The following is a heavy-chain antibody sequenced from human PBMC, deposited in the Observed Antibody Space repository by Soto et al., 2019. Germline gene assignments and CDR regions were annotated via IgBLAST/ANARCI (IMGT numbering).Heavy chain of an antibody. CDR1: GFTFSSYS. CDR3: AREGKGSSSFMDV. V-gene: IGHV3-21*01. Sequence: GGSLRLSCAASGFTFSSYSMNWVRQAPGKGLEWVSSISSSSSYIYYADSVKGRFTISRDNAKNSLYLQMNSLRAEDTAVYCCAREGKGSSSFMDVWGQGTTVTVSS. J-gene: IGHJ6*02. D-gene: IGHD6-13*01. CDR2: ISSSSSYI.